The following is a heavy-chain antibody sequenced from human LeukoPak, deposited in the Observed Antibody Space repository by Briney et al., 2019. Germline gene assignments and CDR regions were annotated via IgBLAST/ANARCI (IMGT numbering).Heavy chain of an antibody. V-gene: IGHV4-4*07. Sequence: PSETLSLTCTVSGGSISSYYWSWIRQPAGKGLEWIRRIYTSGSTNYNPSLKSRVTMSVDTSKNQFSLKLSSVTAADTAVYYCARATWDYYDSSGSHAFDIWGQGTMVTVSS. CDR1: GGSISSYY. J-gene: IGHJ3*02. CDR2: IYTSGST. D-gene: IGHD3-22*01. CDR3: ARATWDYYDSSGSHAFDI.